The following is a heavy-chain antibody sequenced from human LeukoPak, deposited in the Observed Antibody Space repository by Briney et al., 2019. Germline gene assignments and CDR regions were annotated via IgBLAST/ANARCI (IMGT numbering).Heavy chain of an antibody. J-gene: IGHJ4*02. CDR1: GGSISSYY. CDR3: ARGGPQRSSWHRKFDY. CDR2: IYTSGST. D-gene: IGHD6-13*01. V-gene: IGHV4-4*07. Sequence: PSETLSLTCTVSGGSISSYYWSWIRQPAGKGLEWIGRIYTSGSTNYNPSLKSRVTMSVDTSKNQFSLKLSSVTAADTAVYYCARGGPQRSSWHRKFDYWGQGTLVTVSS.